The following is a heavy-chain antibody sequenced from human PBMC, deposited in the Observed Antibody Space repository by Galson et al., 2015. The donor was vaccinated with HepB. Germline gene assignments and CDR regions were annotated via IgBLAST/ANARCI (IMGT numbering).Heavy chain of an antibody. J-gene: IGHJ4*02. Sequence: SLRLSCAASGFTFSSYWMSWVRQAPGKGLEWVANIKQDGSEKYYVDSVKGRFTISRDNAKNSLYLQMNSLRAEDTAVYFCARVGYFDWNYYDYWGQGTLVTVPS. CDR2: IKQDGSEK. CDR1: GFTFSSYW. V-gene: IGHV3-7*03. D-gene: IGHD3-9*01. CDR3: ARVGYFDWNYYDY.